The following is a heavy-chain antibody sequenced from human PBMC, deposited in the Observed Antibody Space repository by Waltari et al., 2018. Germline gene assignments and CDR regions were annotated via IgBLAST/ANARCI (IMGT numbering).Heavy chain of an antibody. CDR2: IIPIFGTA. D-gene: IGHD6-6*01. J-gene: IGHJ4*02. CDR3: ARPRAPYSSSPHFDY. V-gene: IGHV1-69*05. Sequence: GQGLEWMGGIIPIFGTANYAQKFQGRVTITTDESTSTAYMELSSLRSEDTAVYYCARPRAPYSSSPHFDYWGQGTLVTVSS.